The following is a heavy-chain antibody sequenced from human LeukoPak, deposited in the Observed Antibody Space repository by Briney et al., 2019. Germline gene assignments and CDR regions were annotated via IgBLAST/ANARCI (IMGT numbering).Heavy chain of an antibody. V-gene: IGHV4-39*01. J-gene: IGHJ4*02. CDR2: IYYSGST. D-gene: IGHD5-18*01. CDR1: GGSISSSSYY. Sequence: PSETLSLTCTVSGGSISSSSYYWGWIRQPRGKGLEWIGSIYYSGSTYDNPSLKSRVTISVDTSNKQFSLRLTSVTAADTAVYYCARHTRDTAMVTGTFDYWGQGTLVTVSS. CDR3: ARHTRDTAMVTGTFDY.